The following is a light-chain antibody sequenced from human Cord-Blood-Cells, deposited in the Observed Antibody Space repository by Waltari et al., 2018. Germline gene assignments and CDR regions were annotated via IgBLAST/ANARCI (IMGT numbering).Light chain of an antibody. CDR3: QQYYSTPIT. CDR2: WAS. CDR1: QSVLYSSNNKNY. Sequence: DIVLTQSADSLAVSLGERATINCKSSQSVLYSSNNKNYLAWYQQKPGQPPKLLIYWASTRESGVPARFSGSGSGTDFTLTISSLQAEDVAVYYCQQYYSTPITFGQGTRLEIK. J-gene: IGKJ5*01. V-gene: IGKV4-1*01.